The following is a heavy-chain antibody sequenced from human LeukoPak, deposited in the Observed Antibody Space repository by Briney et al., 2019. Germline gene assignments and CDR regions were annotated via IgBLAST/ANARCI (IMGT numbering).Heavy chain of an antibody. CDR2: IYHSGST. CDR3: AREWRRVYGDYGHDY. D-gene: IGHD4-17*01. V-gene: IGHV4-38-2*02. Sequence: SETLSLTCAVSGYSISSGYYWGWIRQPPGKGLEWIGSIYHSGSTYYNPSLKSRVTISVNTSKNQFSLKLSSVTAAGTAVYDCAREWRRVYGDYGHDYWGQGTLVTVSS. J-gene: IGHJ4*02. CDR1: GYSISSGYY.